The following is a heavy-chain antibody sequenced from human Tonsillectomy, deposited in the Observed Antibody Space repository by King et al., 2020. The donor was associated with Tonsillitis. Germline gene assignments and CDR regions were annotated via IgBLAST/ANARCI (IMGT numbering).Heavy chain of an antibody. V-gene: IGHV3-33*05. D-gene: IGHD6-19*01. CDR3: ARERLWSSGWGIDN. CDR2: ISYDASRT. J-gene: IGHJ4*02. CDR1: GFTFSSYS. Sequence: VQLVESGGGVVQPGRSLRLSCAASGFTFSSYSMHWVRQAPGKGLEWVALISYDASRTYYADSVKGRFTISRDNSNNTLYLQMSSLRTDDTAVYYCARERLWSSGWGIDNWGQGTLVTVSS.